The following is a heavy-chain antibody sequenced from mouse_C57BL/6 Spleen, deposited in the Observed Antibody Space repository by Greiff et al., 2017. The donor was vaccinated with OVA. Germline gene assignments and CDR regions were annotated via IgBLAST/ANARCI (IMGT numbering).Heavy chain of an antibody. V-gene: IGHV1-15*01. CDR1: GYTFTDYE. J-gene: IGHJ2*01. CDR3: TRSAYCDY. Sequence: LVESGAELVRPGASVTLSCKASGYTFTDYEMHWVKQTPVHGLEWIGAIDPETGGTAYNQKFKGKAILTADKSSSTAYMELRSLTSEDSAVYYCTRSAYCDYWGQGTTLTVSS. CDR2: IDPETGGT.